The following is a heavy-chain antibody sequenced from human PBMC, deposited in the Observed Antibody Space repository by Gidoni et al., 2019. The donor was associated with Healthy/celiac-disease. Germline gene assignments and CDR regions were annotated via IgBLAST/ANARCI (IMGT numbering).Heavy chain of an antibody. J-gene: IGHJ4*02. Sequence: EVQLVESGGGLVKPGGSLRISCAASGFTFSGSSMNWVRQAPGKGVEVVSSISSSSSYIYYADSVKGRFIISRDNAKNSLYLQMNSLRAEDTAVYYCARALLGGYFDYWGQGTLVTVSS. CDR1: GFTFSGSS. V-gene: IGHV3-21*01. CDR3: ARALLGGYFDY. CDR2: ISSSSSYI. D-gene: IGHD3-10*01.